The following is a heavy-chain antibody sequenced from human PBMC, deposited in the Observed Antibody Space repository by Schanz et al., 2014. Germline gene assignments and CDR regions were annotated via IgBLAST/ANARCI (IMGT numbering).Heavy chain of an antibody. V-gene: IGHV1-69*06. D-gene: IGHD3-22*01. CDR1: GYTLSAYS. J-gene: IGHJ4*02. CDR3: ARSNYYDNSDYYNSFDY. Sequence: QVQLVQSGTQVKKPGASVKVSCKASGYTLSAYSLHWVRQAPGQGLEWMGWISPYNGNTNYAQKFQGRVTNTADKSTSTAYMDLSSLRPEDTAVYYCARSNYYDNSDYYNSFDYWGQGTLVTVSS. CDR2: ISPYNGNT.